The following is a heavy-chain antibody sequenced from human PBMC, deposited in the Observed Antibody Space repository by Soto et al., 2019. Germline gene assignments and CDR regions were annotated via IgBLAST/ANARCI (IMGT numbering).Heavy chain of an antibody. CDR2: IKQDGSEK. D-gene: IGHD2-8*01. Sequence: EVQLVESGGGLVQPGGSLRLSCAASGFTFSSYWMSWVRQAPGKGLEWVANIKQDGSEKYYVDSVKGRFTISRDNAKNSLYLQMNSLRAEDTAVYYCARGRPCTNGVCYHFDYWGQGTLVTVSS. CDR1: GFTFSSYW. CDR3: ARGRPCTNGVCYHFDY. J-gene: IGHJ4*02. V-gene: IGHV3-7*03.